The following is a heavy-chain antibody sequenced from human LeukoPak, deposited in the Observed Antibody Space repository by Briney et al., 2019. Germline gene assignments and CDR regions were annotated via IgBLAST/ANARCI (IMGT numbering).Heavy chain of an antibody. CDR3: ATGPLGY. J-gene: IGHJ4*02. V-gene: IGHV3-7*01. CDR1: GFTFSTYW. CDR2: IKKDGSEE. Sequence: PGGSLRLSCAASGFTFSTYWMDWVRQAPGKGLEWVGNIKKDGSEEYYVDSVKGRFTISRDNAKNSVYLQMNSLRAEDTAVYYCATGPLGYWGQGTLVTVSS.